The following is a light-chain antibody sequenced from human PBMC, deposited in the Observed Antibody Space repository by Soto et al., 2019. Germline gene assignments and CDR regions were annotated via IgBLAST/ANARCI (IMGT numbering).Light chain of an antibody. CDR3: SSYTSSSTLLYV. Sequence: QSSLTQPASVSGSPGQSITISCTLTSSDGGGYNYVSWYQQHPGKAPKLMIYDVSNRPSGVSNRFSGSKSGNTASLTISGLQAEDEADYYCSSYTSSSTLLYVFGTGTKVTVL. V-gene: IGLV2-14*01. J-gene: IGLJ1*01. CDR2: DVS. CDR1: SSDGGGYNY.